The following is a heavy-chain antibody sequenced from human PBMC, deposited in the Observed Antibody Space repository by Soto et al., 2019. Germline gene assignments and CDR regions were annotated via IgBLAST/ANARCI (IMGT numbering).Heavy chain of an antibody. D-gene: IGHD6-13*01. V-gene: IGHV4-39*01. CDR1: GGSISSSSYY. Sequence: SETLSLTCTVSGGSISSSSYYWGWIRQPPGKGLEWIGSIYYSGSTYYNPSLKSRVTISVDTSKNQFSLKLSSVTAADTAVYYCARQGGIAAADTYYFDYWGQGTLVTVSS. CDR3: ARQGGIAAADTYYFDY. CDR2: IYYSGST. J-gene: IGHJ4*02.